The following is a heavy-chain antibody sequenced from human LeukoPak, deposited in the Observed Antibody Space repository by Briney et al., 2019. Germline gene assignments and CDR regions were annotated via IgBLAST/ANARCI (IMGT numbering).Heavy chain of an antibody. D-gene: IGHD1-26*01. CDR3: ARIHSGSYYMGFDY. CDR2: IKEDGSEK. J-gene: IGHJ4*02. CDR1: GFTFSTYW. V-gene: IGHV3-7*01. Sequence: GGSLRLSCEASGFTFSTYWMTWVRQAPGKGLEWVANIKEDGSEKSYVDSVKGRFTISKDNAKNSLYLQMNSLRAEDTAVYYCARIHSGSYYMGFDYWGQGALVTVCS.